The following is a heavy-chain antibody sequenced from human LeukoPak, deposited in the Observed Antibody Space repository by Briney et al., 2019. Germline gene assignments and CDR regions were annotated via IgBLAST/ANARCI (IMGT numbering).Heavy chain of an antibody. J-gene: IGHJ3*02. Sequence: PSETLSLTCTVSGGSISSYYWSWIRQPPGKGLEWNGYIYYSGSTNYNPSLKSRVTISVDTSKNQFSLKLSSVTAADTAVYYCAREVVITGTTIYYAFDIWGQGTMVTVSS. CDR3: AREVVITGTTIYYAFDI. D-gene: IGHD1-7*01. CDR2: IYYSGST. V-gene: IGHV4-59*01. CDR1: GGSISSYY.